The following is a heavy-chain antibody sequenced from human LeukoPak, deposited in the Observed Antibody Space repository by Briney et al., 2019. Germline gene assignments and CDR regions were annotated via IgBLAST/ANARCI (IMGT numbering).Heavy chain of an antibody. J-gene: IGHJ6*02. D-gene: IGHD2-15*01. V-gene: IGHV3-30*18. CDR1: GFAFSSYG. CDR3: AKNPALRAAPIWGYYYYGMDV. CDR2: ISYDGSNK. Sequence: GGSLRLSCAASGFAFSSYGIHWVRQAPGKGLEWVAVISYDGSNKYYADSVKGRCTISRDNSKNTLYLQMNSLRAEDTAVYYCAKNPALRAAPIWGYYYYGMDVWGQGTTVTVPS.